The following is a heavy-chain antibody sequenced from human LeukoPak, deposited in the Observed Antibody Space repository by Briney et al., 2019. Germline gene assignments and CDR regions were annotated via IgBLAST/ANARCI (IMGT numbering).Heavy chain of an antibody. CDR2: IYTNGIT. CDR3: ARVVEDYDFWSGYNYYYYYMGV. V-gene: IGHV4-61*02. CDR1: GGSISIGRDH. Sequence: SETLSLTCTVSGGSISIGRDHWTWIRRPAGKGLECFGRIYTNGITNYNPSLKSRVTISVDTSKNQFSLKLSSVTAVDTAVYYCARVVEDYDFWSGYNYYYYYMGVWGKGTTVTVSS. J-gene: IGHJ6*03. D-gene: IGHD3-3*01.